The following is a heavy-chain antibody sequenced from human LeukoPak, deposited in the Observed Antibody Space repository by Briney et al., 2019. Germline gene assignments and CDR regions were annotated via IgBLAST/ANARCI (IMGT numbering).Heavy chain of an antibody. Sequence: GGPLRLSCAASGFTFSSYRMNWVPQAPGKGLEWVSYISSSSSTIYYADSVKGRFTISRDNAKNSLYLQMNSLRAEDTAVYYCARDSSSWYGGYWGQGTLVTVSS. J-gene: IGHJ4*02. CDR3: ARDSSSWYGGY. CDR2: ISSSSSTI. CDR1: GFTFSSYR. D-gene: IGHD6-13*01. V-gene: IGHV3-48*01.